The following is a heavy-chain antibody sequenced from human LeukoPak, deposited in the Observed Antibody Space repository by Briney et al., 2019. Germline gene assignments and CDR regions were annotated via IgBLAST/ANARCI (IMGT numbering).Heavy chain of an antibody. J-gene: IGHJ6*03. V-gene: IGHV4-39*01. CDR3: ARRASSAPGYYYMDV. Sequence: SETLSLTCTVSGGSISSSSYYWGWIRQPPGKGLEWIGSIYYSGNTYYNASLKSQVSISIDTSKNQFSLKLTSVTAADTAVYYCARRASSAPGYYYMDVWGKGTTVTVSS. CDR1: GGSISSSSYY. D-gene: IGHD3-22*01. CDR2: IYYSGNT.